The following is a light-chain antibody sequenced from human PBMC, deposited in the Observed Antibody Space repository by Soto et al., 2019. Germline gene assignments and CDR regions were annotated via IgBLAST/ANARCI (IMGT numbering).Light chain of an antibody. CDR1: SSDVGSYNL. CDR2: EVS. CDR3: CSYAGSSTSVV. J-gene: IGLJ2*01. Sequence: QSALTQPASVSGSPGQSITISCTGTSSDVGSYNLVSWYQQQPGKAPKLMIYEVSKRPSGVSNRFSGSKSGNTASLTISGLQAEDEAGYYCCSYAGSSTSVVFGGGTKLTVL. V-gene: IGLV2-23*02.